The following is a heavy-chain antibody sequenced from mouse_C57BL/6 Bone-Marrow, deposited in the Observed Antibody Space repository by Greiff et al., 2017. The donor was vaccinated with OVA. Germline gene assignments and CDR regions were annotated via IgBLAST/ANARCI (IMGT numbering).Heavy chain of an antibody. CDR1: GYTFTDYY. V-gene: IGHV1-76*01. D-gene: IGHD1-1*01. Sequence: QVQLQQSGAELVRPGASVKLSCKASGYTFTDYYINWVKQRPGQGLEWIARIYPGSGNTYYNEKFKGKATLTAEKSSSTAYMQLSSLTSEDSAVYFGARGDYYGSSYGFDYWGQGTTLTVSS. CDR2: IYPGSGNT. CDR3: ARGDYYGSSYGFDY. J-gene: IGHJ2*01.